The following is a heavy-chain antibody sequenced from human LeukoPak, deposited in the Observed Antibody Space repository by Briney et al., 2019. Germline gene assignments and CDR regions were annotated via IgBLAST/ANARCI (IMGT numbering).Heavy chain of an antibody. D-gene: IGHD1-1*01. Sequence: GGSLRLSCAASGFSFNSYWMHWVRQAPGKGLVWVARINGDGSRTRYADSVKGRFTISRDNAKNALYLQMNSLRAEDTAVYYCARGGLNALEAFDIWGQGTLVTVCS. V-gene: IGHV3-74*01. J-gene: IGHJ3*02. CDR3: ARGGLNALEAFDI. CDR2: INGDGSRT. CDR1: GFSFNSYW.